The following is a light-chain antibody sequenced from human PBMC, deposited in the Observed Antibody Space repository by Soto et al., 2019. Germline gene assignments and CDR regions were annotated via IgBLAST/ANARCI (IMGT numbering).Light chain of an antibody. CDR2: LGS. V-gene: IGKV2-28*01. CDR3: VQGLYTPRT. CDR1: QSLLYSNGYNY. J-gene: IGKJ2*01. Sequence: DIVMTQSPLSLPVTPGEPASISCRSSQSLLYSNGYNYVNWYLQKPGQSPQLLIYLGSNWGHGVPDRFSGSGSGTDFTLKISRVEAEDVGVYYCVQGLYTPRTFGQGTTREIK.